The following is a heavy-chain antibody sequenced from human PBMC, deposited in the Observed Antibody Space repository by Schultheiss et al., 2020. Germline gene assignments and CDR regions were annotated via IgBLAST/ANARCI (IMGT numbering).Heavy chain of an antibody. J-gene: IGHJ4*02. CDR3: AKDPQYSSSYDPSNYFDY. D-gene: IGHD6-13*01. Sequence: GGSLRLSCAASGFTFSSYAMSWVRQAPGKGLEWVSAISGSGGSTYYADSVKGRFTISRDNSKNTLYLQMNSLRAEDTAVYYCAKDPQYSSSYDPSNYFDYWGQGTLVNVSS. CDR2: ISGSGGST. V-gene: IGHV3-23*01. CDR1: GFTFSSYA.